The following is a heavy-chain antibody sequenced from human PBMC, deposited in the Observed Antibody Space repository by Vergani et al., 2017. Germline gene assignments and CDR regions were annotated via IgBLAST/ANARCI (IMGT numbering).Heavy chain of an antibody. CDR2: INNNGGST. CDR3: AKVCGSTGCPYGGGAFDV. D-gene: IGHD2-2*01. V-gene: IGHV3-23*01. J-gene: IGHJ3*01. Sequence: EVQLLESGGDLVQPGGSLRLSCAASGFTFNSYAMTWVRQAPGKGLEWVSGINNNGGSTYYADSVKGRFTISRDNSKNTLYLQMTDLRAEDTATYYCAKVCGSTGCPYGGGAFDVWGHGTMVTVSS. CDR1: GFTFNSYA.